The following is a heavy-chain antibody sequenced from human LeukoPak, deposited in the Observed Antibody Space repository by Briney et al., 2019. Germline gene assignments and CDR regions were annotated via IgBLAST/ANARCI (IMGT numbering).Heavy chain of an antibody. D-gene: IGHD6-13*01. CDR2: LYYSGST. CDR3: ARDRGRYSSSSNWFDP. J-gene: IGHJ5*02. CDR1: GGSISSYY. Sequence: PSETLSLTCTVSGGSISSYYWSWIRQPPGKGLEWIGYLYYSGSTRYNPSLKRRVTISVDTSKNQFSLKLSSVTAADTAVYYCARDRGRYSSSSNWFDPWGQGTLVTVSS. V-gene: IGHV4-59*01.